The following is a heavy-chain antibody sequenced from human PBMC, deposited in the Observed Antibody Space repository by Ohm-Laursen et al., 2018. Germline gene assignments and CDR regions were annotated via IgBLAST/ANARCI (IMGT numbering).Heavy chain of an antibody. D-gene: IGHD6-19*01. J-gene: IGHJ4*02. CDR1: GYSISSGYY. CDR3: ARDRDSGWSGKYFDY. V-gene: IGHV4-38-2*02. Sequence: SDTLSLTCTVSGYSISSGYYWGWIRQPPGKGLEWIGSIYHSGSTYYNPSLKSRVTMSLDTSMNQFSLKLSSVTAADTAVYYCARDRDSGWSGKYFDYWGQGTLVTVSS. CDR2: IYHSGST.